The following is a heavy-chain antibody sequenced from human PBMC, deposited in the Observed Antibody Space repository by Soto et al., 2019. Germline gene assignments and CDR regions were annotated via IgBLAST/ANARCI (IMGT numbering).Heavy chain of an antibody. V-gene: IGHV1-3*01. Sequence: ASVKLSCKASGYTFTSYAMHWVRQAPGQRLEWMGWINAGNGNTKYSQKFQGRVTITRDTSASTAYMELSSLRSEDTAVYYCARGYYDILTGYEDYYGMDVWGQGTTVTVSS. D-gene: IGHD3-9*01. CDR1: GYTFTSYA. CDR3: ARGYYDILTGYEDYYGMDV. CDR2: INAGNGNT. J-gene: IGHJ6*02.